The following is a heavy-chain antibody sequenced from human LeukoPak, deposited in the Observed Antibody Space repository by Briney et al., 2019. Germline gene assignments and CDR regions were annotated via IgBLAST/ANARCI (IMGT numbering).Heavy chain of an antibody. CDR3: ANTVISAFDI. Sequence: QPGRSLRLSCAASGFTFSSYGMHWVRQAPGKGLEWVAVISYDGGNKYYADSVKGRFTISRDNSKNTLYLQMNSLRAEDTAVYYCANTVISAFDIWGQGTMVTVSS. V-gene: IGHV3-30*18. D-gene: IGHD4-11*01. J-gene: IGHJ3*02. CDR1: GFTFSSYG. CDR2: ISYDGGNK.